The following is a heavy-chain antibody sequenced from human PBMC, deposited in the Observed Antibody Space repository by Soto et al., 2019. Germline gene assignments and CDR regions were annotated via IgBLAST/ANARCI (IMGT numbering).Heavy chain of an antibody. CDR3: ARSGGYCSGGSCYDYYYYGMDV. CDR1: GGSISSYY. D-gene: IGHD2-15*01. J-gene: IGHJ6*02. CDR2: IYYSGST. V-gene: IGHV4-59*01. Sequence: SETLSLTCTVSGGSISSYYWSWIRQPPGKGLEWIGYIYYSGSTNYNPSLKSRVTISVDTSKNQFSLKLSSVTAADTAVYYCARSGGYCSGGSCYDYYYYGMDVWGQGTTVTVSS.